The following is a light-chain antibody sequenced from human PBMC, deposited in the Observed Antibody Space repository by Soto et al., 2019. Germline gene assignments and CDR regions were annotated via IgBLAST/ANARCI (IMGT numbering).Light chain of an antibody. CDR2: DAS. Sequence: DTQITQSPSSLSASVGDRVTITCQASQDIKNYLNWYLQKPRKAPKLLIYDASNLESGVPSRFSGSGSGTEFTLTISSLQHDDFANYYCQQYNSYSPWTFGQGTKVDIK. V-gene: IGKV1-33*01. CDR3: QQYNSYSPWT. CDR1: QDIKNY. J-gene: IGKJ1*01.